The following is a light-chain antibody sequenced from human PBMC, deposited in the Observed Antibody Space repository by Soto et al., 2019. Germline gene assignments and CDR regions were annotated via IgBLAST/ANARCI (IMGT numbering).Light chain of an antibody. Sequence: QSALTQPASVSGSPGQSITISCTGTRSDVGGYKYVSWYQQHPGKVPKLMIYEVSNRPSGVSNRFSGSKSGNTASLTISGLQAEDEADYYCCSYTSSTALHYVFGTGTKLTVL. CDR2: EVS. CDR3: CSYTSSTALHYV. J-gene: IGLJ1*01. V-gene: IGLV2-14*01. CDR1: RSDVGGYKY.